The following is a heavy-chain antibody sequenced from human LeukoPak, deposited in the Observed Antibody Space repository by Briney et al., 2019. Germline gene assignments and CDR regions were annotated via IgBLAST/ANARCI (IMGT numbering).Heavy chain of an antibody. CDR3: AGNRNALGDINWLDP. J-gene: IGHJ5*02. CDR2: IYDTGSS. D-gene: IGHD2/OR15-2a*01. Sequence: SETLSLTCTVSGASISGYYWNWIRQSPGKGLEWIAFIYDTGSSNYNPSLRSRVTISVDTSKNQFSLRLKSVTAADTAVYYCAGNRNALGDINWLDPWGQGTLVTVSS. CDR1: GASISGYY. V-gene: IGHV4-59*01.